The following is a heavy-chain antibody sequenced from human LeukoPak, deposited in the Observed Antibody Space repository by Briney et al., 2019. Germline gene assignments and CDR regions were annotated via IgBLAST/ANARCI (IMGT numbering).Heavy chain of an antibody. CDR1: GVTVSHSA. CDR3: ARGGDYEGDAFDI. J-gene: IGHJ3*02. V-gene: IGHV3-53*01. CDR2: IYRSGST. D-gene: IGHD4-17*01. Sequence: GGSLRLSCAASGVTVSHSAMSWVRQAPGKGLEWVSVIYRSGSTSYGDSVRGRFTISRDSSKNTMYLEMNNLRAEDTAVYYCARGGDYEGDAFDIWGQGTMVTVAS.